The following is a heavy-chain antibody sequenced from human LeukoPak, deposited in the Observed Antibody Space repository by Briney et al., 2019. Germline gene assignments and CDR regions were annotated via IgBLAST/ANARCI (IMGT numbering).Heavy chain of an antibody. CDR1: GYTFTGYY. D-gene: IGHD3-3*01. CDR2: IIPIFGTA. J-gene: IGHJ3*02. Sequence: ASVKVSCKASGYTFTGYYMHWVRQAPGQGLEWMGGIIPIFGTANYAQKFQGRVTITADESTSTAYMELSSLRSEDTAVYYCAREAGFTIFGPGRWAFDIWGQGTMVTVSS. CDR3: AREAGFTIFGPGRWAFDI. V-gene: IGHV1-69*13.